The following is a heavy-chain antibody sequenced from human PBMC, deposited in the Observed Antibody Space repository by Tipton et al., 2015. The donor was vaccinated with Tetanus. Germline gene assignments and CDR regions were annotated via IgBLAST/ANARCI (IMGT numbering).Heavy chain of an antibody. J-gene: IGHJ4*02. Sequence: LSLTCAVYGASFSDYYWSWIRQAPGKGLEWVAVMSYDGSNRYFAESVKGRFTISRDNSENTLYLQMNSLRPDDSAVYYCARDFKDIVVVVGGLSDWGQGTRVTVTS. CDR3: ARDFKDIVVVVGGLSD. D-gene: IGHD2-15*01. V-gene: IGHV3-30*03. CDR2: MSYDGSNR. CDR1: GASFSDYY.